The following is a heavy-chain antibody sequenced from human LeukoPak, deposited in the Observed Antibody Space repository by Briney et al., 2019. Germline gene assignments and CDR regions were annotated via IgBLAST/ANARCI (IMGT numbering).Heavy chain of an antibody. J-gene: IGHJ6*02. V-gene: IGHV3-30*02. Sequence: GGSLRLSCAASGFTFSSYGMHWVRQAPGKGLEWVAFIRYDGSNKYYADSVKGRFTISRDNSKNTLYLQMNSLRAEDTAVYYCAKRLDRYYYGMDVWGQGTTVTVSS. CDR3: AKRLDRYYYGMDV. CDR2: IRYDGSNK. D-gene: IGHD6-25*01. CDR1: GFTFSSYG.